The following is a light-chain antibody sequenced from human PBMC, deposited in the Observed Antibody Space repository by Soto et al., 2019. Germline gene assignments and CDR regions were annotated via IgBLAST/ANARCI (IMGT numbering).Light chain of an antibody. CDR3: QYGNSPLFT. J-gene: IGKJ3*01. Sequence: EIVLTQSPGTLSLSPGERATLSCRASQSISSSNLAWYQQTPGQAPRLLIYGASSRATGIPDRFSGSGSATDFTLTISRLEPEDFAVYYCQYGNSPLFTFGPGTTEDMK. CDR2: GAS. CDR1: QSISSSN. V-gene: IGKV3-20*01.